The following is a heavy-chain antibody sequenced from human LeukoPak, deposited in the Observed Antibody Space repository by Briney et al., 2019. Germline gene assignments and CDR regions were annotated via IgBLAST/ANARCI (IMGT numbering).Heavy chain of an antibody. CDR2: INYSGSA. V-gene: IGHV4-61*01. CDR3: ASRYYDY. Sequence: SETLSLTCTVSGGSVSSGSYYWSWIRQPPGKGLEWIGYINYSGSAKYNPSLKSRVTISVDTSKNQFSLRLSSVIAADTALYYCASRYYDYWGQGTLVTVSS. J-gene: IGHJ4*02. CDR1: GGSVSSGSYY.